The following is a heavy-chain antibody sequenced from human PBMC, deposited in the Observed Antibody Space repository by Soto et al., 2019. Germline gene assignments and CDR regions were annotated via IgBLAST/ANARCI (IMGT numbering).Heavy chain of an antibody. Sequence: GGSLRLSCAASGFTCSSYAMSWVRQAPGKGLEWVSAISGSGGSTYYADSVKGRFTISRDNSKNTLYLQMNSLRAEDTAVYYCAKDPVRYYYDSSGPSGWFDPWGQGTLVTVSS. J-gene: IGHJ5*02. D-gene: IGHD3-22*01. CDR2: ISGSGGST. CDR3: AKDPVRYYYDSSGPSGWFDP. V-gene: IGHV3-23*01. CDR1: GFTCSSYA.